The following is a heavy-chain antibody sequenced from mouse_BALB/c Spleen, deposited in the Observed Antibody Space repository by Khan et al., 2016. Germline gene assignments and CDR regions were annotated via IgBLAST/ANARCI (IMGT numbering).Heavy chain of an antibody. CDR2: IRSKGNNHAT. CDR1: GFIVSNAW. V-gene: IGHV6-6*01. Sequence: EVELVESGGCLVDQGLSTPDPFAGSGFIVSNAWMDWVRQSPEKGLEWVAEIRSKGNNHATYYAESVKGRFTISSEDSKSSVYLQMNNLRGEDTGIYYCSRRPFDYWGQGTTLTVSS. J-gene: IGHJ2*01. CDR3: SRRPFDY.